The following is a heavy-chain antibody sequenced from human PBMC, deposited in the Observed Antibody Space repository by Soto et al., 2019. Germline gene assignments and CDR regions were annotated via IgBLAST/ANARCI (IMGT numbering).Heavy chain of an antibody. CDR1: GVSVNSNY. CDR2: IDDDGNT. CDR3: ARPPAAGCSLDY. V-gene: IGHV3-66*01. J-gene: IGHJ4*01. D-gene: IGHD2-15*01. Sequence: EVQLVESGGGLVQPGGSLRLSCAVFGVSVNSNYMSWVRQAPGKGLEWVSIIDDDGNTDYADTVKGRFTTSRDNSKNTLYLQMNSLRVEDSAVYYCARPPAAGCSLDYWGHGTLVTVSS.